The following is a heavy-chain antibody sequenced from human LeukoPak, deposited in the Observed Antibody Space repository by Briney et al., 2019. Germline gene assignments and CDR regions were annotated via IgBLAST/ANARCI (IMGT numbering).Heavy chain of an antibody. D-gene: IGHD2-2*01. CDR3: AKTRRAFIVVVPAAKQPIDY. CDR2: ISGSGGST. Sequence: GGSLRLSCAASGFTFSSYAMSWVRQAPGKGLEWVSAISGSGGSTYYADSVKGRFTISRDNSKNTLYLQMNRLRAEDTAVYYCAKTRRAFIVVVPAAKQPIDYWGQGTLVTVSS. CDR1: GFTFSSYA. V-gene: IGHV3-23*01. J-gene: IGHJ4*02.